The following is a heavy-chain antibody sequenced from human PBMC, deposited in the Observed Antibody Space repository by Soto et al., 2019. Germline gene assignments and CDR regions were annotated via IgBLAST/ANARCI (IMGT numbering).Heavy chain of an antibody. J-gene: IGHJ6*03. CDR2: ISWNGGSI. CDR1: GFTFDDYA. V-gene: IGHV3-9*01. Sequence: GGSLRLSCAASGFTFDDYAMHWVRQAPGKGLEWVSGISWNGGSIGYADSVKGRFTISRDNAKNSLYLQMNSLRAEDTALYYCAKTGGLSGYDYDYYYMDVWGKGTTVTVSS. D-gene: IGHD5-12*01. CDR3: AKTGGLSGYDYDYYYMDV.